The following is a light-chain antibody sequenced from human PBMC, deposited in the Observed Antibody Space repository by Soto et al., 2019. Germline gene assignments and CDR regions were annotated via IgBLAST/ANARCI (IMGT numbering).Light chain of an antibody. Sequence: QSVLTQPPSVSAAPGQKVTISCSGSSSNIGNNYVSWYQQLPGTAPKLLIYDNNKRPSGIPDRFSGSKSGTSATLGITGLQTGDEADYYCGTWDGDRSHVVFGGGTKLTVL. V-gene: IGLV1-51*01. CDR3: GTWDGDRSHVV. J-gene: IGLJ2*01. CDR2: DNN. CDR1: SSNIGNNY.